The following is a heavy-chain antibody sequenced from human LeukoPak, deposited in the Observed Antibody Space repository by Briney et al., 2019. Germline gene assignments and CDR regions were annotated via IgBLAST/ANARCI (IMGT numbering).Heavy chain of an antibody. V-gene: IGHV1-18*01. CDR1: GYTFTSYG. Sequence: ASVKVSCKASGYTFTSYGISWVRQAPGQGLECMGWISAYNGDTNYAQKFQDRLTMTTDKSTSTAYMELRSLRSNGTAVYYCASGGDVFDYWGQGTLVTVSS. CDR2: ISAYNGDT. J-gene: IGHJ4*02. D-gene: IGHD2-21*01. CDR3: ASGGDVFDY.